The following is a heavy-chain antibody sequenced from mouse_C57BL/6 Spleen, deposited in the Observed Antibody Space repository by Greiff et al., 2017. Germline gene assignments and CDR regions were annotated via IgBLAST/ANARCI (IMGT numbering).Heavy chain of an antibody. D-gene: IGHD6-2*01. CDR2: IDPSDSYT. J-gene: IGHJ4*01. Sequence: QVQLQQPGAELVMPGASVKLSCKASGYTFTSHWMHWVKQRPGQGLEWIGEIDPSDSYTNYNQKFKGKSTLTVDKSSSTAYMQLSSLTSEDSAVYYCARVSYAMDYWGQGTSVTVSS. CDR3: ARVSYAMDY. CDR1: GYTFTSHW. V-gene: IGHV1-69*01.